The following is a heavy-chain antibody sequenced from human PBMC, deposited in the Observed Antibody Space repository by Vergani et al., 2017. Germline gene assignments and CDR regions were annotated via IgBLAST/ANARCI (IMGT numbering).Heavy chain of an antibody. CDR3: ARSRIYYGAGSPDY. D-gene: IGHD3-10*01. CDR1: GASVNSYY. J-gene: IGHJ4*02. V-gene: IGHV4-59*02. Sequence: QVKLQESGPGLVKPSETLSLTCTVSGASVNSYYWSWIRQPPGKGLEWMGYVSFLVVTLYDPSVKGRMTISLNTSSNQFSLYLTSVTAADTSVYYCARSRIYYGAGSPDYWGQGTLVTVSS. CDR2: VSFLVVT.